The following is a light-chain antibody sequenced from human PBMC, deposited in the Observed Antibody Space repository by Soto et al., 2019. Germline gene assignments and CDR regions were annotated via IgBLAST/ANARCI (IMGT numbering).Light chain of an antibody. J-gene: IGKJ1*01. CDR3: QQYNSYPWT. V-gene: IGKV1-5*03. Sequence: DIQMTQSPSSLSASVGDRVTITCRASQSISSWLAWYQQKPGKAHKXLIYKASTLESGVPSNFSGSGSGTELTLTISSLQPEDFETYYCQQYNSYPWTFGQGTKVDI. CDR2: KAS. CDR1: QSISSW.